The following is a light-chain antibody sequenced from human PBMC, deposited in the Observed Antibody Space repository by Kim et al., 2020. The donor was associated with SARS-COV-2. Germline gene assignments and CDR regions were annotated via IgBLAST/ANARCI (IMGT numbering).Light chain of an antibody. CDR1: QSINSRY. CDR3: QHYGNSPLS. J-gene: IGKJ4*01. V-gene: IGKV3-20*01. CDR2: GAS. Sequence: SPGERATLSCRASQSINSRYLAWYQEKPGQPPRLLIYGASRRATDIPDRFSGSESGTDFTLTITRLEPEDFAVYYCQHYGNSPLSFAGGTKVDIK.